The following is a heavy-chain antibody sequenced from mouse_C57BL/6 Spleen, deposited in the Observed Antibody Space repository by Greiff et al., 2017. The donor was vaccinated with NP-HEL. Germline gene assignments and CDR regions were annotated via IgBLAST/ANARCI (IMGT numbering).Heavy chain of an antibody. V-gene: IGHV1-53*01. J-gene: IGHJ3*01. CDR3: ARPYDNYAAWFAY. Sequence: QVQLQQPGTELVKPGASVKLSCKASGYTFTSYWMHWVKQRPGQGLEWIGNINPSNGGTNYTEKFKNKATLTVDKSSSTADMQRSSLTSEDSAVDYCARPYDNYAAWFAYWGQGTLVTVSA. CDR1: GYTFTSYW. CDR2: INPSNGGT. D-gene: IGHD2-10*02.